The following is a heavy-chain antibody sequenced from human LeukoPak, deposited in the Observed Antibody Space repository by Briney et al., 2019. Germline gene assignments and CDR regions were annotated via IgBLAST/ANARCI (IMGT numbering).Heavy chain of an antibody. Sequence: GGSLRLSCAASGFTFSSYGMHWVRQAPGKGLEWVAVISFDGSNKYYADSVKGRFTISRDNSKNTLYLQMNSLRPEDTAVYYCARASKVEAFDVWGQGTMVTVSS. CDR2: ISFDGSNK. V-gene: IGHV3-30*03. D-gene: IGHD2-15*01. CDR1: GFTFSSYG. J-gene: IGHJ3*01. CDR3: ARASKVEAFDV.